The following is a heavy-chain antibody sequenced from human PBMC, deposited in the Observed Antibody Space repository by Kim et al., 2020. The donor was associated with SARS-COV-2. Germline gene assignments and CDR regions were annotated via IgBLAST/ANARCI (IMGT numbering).Heavy chain of an antibody. D-gene: IGHD3-10*01. J-gene: IGHJ4*02. V-gene: IGHV3-23*01. CDR3: AKDEFIKGCFDY. Sequence: DANAVKARCTITRDNSTNTLYLEMNSLRAEDTAVYYCAKDEFIKGCFDYWGQGTLVTVSS.